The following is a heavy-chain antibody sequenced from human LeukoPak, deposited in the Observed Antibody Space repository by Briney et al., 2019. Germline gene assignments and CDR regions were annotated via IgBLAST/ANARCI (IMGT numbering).Heavy chain of an antibody. J-gene: IGHJ3*02. CDR1: GYSISSGYY. D-gene: IGHD5-18*01. V-gene: IGHV4-38-2*02. CDR2: IYHSGST. Sequence: PSETLSLTCTVSGYSISSGYYWGWIRQPPGKGLEWIGSIYHSGSTYYNPSLKSRVTISVDTSKNQFSLKLSSVTAADTAVYYCAGRGYSYGPRAFDIWGQGTMVTVSS. CDR3: AGRGYSYGPRAFDI.